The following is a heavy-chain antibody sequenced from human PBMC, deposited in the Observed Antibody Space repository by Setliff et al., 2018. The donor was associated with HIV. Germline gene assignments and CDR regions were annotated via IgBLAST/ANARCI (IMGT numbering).Heavy chain of an antibody. D-gene: IGHD2-15*01. CDR2: IIPIFGTP. CDR1: GDTFNSHA. V-gene: IGHV1-69*13. Sequence: SVKVSCKASGDTFNSHAISWVRQAPGQGLEWMGGIIPIFGTPNYAQKFKGRLTITADESTSTVYMELSSLRPEDTAVYYCARDSRDIVVVIAPEPEPYYYYSIDVWGEGTTVTVSS. J-gene: IGHJ6*04. CDR3: ARDSRDIVVVIAPEPEPYYYYSIDV.